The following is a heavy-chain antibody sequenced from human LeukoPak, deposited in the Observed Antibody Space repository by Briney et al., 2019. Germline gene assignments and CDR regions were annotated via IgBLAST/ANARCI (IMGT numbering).Heavy chain of an antibody. V-gene: IGHV4-59*01. CDR1: GGSISSYY. Sequence: SETLSLTCTVSGGSISSYYWSWIRQPPGKGLEWIGNIYYSGSTNYNPSLKSRVTISVDTSKNQFSLKLSSVTAADTAVYYCAREKAIFGVVIPYWYFDLWGRGTLVTVSS. D-gene: IGHD3-3*01. CDR2: IYYSGST. CDR3: AREKAIFGVVIPYWYFDL. J-gene: IGHJ2*01.